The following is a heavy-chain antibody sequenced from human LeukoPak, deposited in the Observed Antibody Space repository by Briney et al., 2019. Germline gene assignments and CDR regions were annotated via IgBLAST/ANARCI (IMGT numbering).Heavy chain of an antibody. D-gene: IGHD4-17*01. CDR2: IWYDGSNK. V-gene: IGHV3-33*01. CDR3: ARDQNEGYGDYFYYFDY. CDR1: GFIFSYYG. J-gene: IGHJ4*02. Sequence: GGSLRLSCAASGFIFSYYGMHWVRQAPGKGLEWVAVIWYDGSNKYYVDSVKGRFTISRDNSKNTLYLQMNSLRAEDTAVYYCARDQNEGYGDYFYYFDYWGQGTLVTVSS.